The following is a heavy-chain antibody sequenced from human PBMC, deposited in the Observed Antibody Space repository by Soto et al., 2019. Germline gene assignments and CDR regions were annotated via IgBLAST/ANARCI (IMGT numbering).Heavy chain of an antibody. V-gene: IGHV4-61*01. Sequence: SETLSLTCTVSGGSVSSGSYYWSWIRQPPGKGLEWIGYIYYSGSTNYNPSLKSRVTISVDTSKNQFSLKLSSVTAADTAVYYCASGYSSSWYIYWGQGTLVTVSS. J-gene: IGHJ4*02. CDR3: ASGYSSSWYIY. CDR2: IYYSGST. CDR1: GGSVSSGSYY. D-gene: IGHD6-13*01.